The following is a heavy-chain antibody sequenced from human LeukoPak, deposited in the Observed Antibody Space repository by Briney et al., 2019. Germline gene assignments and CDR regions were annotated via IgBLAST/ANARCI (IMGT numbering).Heavy chain of an antibody. D-gene: IGHD6-6*01. V-gene: IGHV3-30*01. CDR3: ARSSPAARSKIMDY. CDR1: GFTFSSYA. CDR2: ISYDGSNK. J-gene: IGHJ4*02. Sequence: PGGSLRLSCAASGFTFSSYAMHWVRQAPGKGLEWVAVISYDGSNKYYADSVKGRFTISRDNSKNTLYLQMNSLRAEDTAVYYCARSSPAARSKIMDYWGQGTLVTVSS.